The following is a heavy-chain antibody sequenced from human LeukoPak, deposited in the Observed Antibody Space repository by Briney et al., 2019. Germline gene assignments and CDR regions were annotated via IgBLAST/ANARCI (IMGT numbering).Heavy chain of an antibody. CDR2: IYHSGST. Sequence: SETLSLTCAVSGGSISSGGYSWSWIRQPPGKGLEWIGYIYHSGSTYYNPSLKSRVTISVDTSKNQFSLKLSSVTAADTAVYYCARQVWERIFDYWGQGTLVTVSS. J-gene: IGHJ4*02. CDR1: GGSISSGGYS. CDR3: ARQVWERIFDY. D-gene: IGHD1-1*01. V-gene: IGHV4-30-2*01.